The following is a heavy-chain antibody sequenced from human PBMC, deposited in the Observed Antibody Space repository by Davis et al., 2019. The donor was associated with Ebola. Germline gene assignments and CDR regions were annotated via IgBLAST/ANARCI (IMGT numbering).Heavy chain of an antibody. J-gene: IGHJ6*02. CDR3: AKDFGVRNYYYGMDV. V-gene: IGHV3-43*01. CDR2: ISWDGGST. Sequence: PGGSLRLSCAASGFTFDDYTMHWVRQAPGKGLEWVSLISWDGGSTYYADSVKGRFTISRDNSKNSLYLQMNSLRTEDTALYYCAKDFGVRNYYYGMDVWGQGTTVTVSS. D-gene: IGHD3-3*01. CDR1: GFTFDDYT.